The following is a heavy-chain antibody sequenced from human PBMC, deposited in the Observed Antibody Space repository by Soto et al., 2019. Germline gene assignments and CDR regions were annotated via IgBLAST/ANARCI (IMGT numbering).Heavy chain of an antibody. D-gene: IGHD2-21*02. CDR3: VRASGGGNSAYFAY. J-gene: IGHJ4*02. CDR1: GFSLTSRDVG. Sequence: QITLEEAGPTLVKPTQTLPLTCAFFGFSLTSRDVGVGWIRQPPGKALEWLALIYWDDDERYSPSLKSRLTTXKXTXXNQVVLTMTNMDPVDTATYYCVRASGGGNSAYFAYWGQGTLVTVSS. CDR2: IYWDDDE. V-gene: IGHV2-5*02.